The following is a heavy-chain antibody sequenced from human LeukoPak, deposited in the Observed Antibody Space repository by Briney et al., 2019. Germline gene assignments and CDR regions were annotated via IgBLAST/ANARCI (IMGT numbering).Heavy chain of an antibody. V-gene: IGHV3-23*01. CDR1: GFTFSSYG. CDR3: AKSYYYDSSGYYYYYYYMDV. CDR2: ISGSGGST. J-gene: IGHJ6*03. D-gene: IGHD3-22*01. Sequence: PGGSLRLSCAASGFTFSSYGMSWVRQAPGKGLEWVSAISGSGGSTYYADSVKGRFTISRDNSKNTLYLQMNSLRAEDTAVYYCAKSYYYDSSGYYYYYYYMDVWGKGTTVTISS.